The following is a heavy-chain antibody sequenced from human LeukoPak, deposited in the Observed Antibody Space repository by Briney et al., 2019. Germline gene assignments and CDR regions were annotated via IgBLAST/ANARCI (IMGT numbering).Heavy chain of an antibody. CDR2: IYPGDSDT. J-gene: IGHJ4*02. V-gene: IGHV5-51*01. D-gene: IGHD2-2*01. CDR1: GYSFTSYW. CDR3: ARHRGGGPAATPFDY. Sequence: GESLKISRKGSGYSFTSYWIGWVRQMPGKGLEWMGIIYPGDSDTRYNPSFQGQVTISADKSISTAYLQWSSLKASDTAIYYCARHRGGGPAATPFDYWGQGTLVTVSS.